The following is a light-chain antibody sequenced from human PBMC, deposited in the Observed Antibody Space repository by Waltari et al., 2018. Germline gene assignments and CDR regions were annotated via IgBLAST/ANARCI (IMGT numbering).Light chain of an antibody. V-gene: IGLV2-14*01. J-gene: IGLJ1*01. Sequence: QSALTQPASVSGSPGQSITFPCTGTSSDVGGFNYFSWYQQHPGKAPKLMIYEVSNRPSGVSSRFSGSKSGNTASLTISGLQAEDESDYYCSSFTSSSVYVFGTGTKVTVL. CDR3: SSFTSSSVYV. CDR2: EVS. CDR1: SSDVGGFNY.